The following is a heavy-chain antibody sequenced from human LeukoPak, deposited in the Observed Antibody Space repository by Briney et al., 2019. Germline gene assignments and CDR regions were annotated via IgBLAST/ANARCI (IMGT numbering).Heavy chain of an antibody. CDR3: ARGGLYWFDP. Sequence: SETPSLTCTVSGDSISSGRHYWSWIRQPAGKGLEWIGRIHYSGNTKYNPSLNGRLSISVDTSKDQFSLNITPVTAADTAVYYCARGGLYWFDPWGQGTQVTVSS. J-gene: IGHJ5*02. CDR1: GDSISSGRHY. D-gene: IGHD3-10*01. CDR2: IHYSGNT. V-gene: IGHV4-61*02.